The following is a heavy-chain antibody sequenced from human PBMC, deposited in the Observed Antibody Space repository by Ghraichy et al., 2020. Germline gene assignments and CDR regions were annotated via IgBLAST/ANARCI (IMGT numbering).Heavy chain of an antibody. Sequence: SETLSLTSSVSGGSISSYYCSWIRQLPGKGLEWIGYIYYSGCTNYNPSLKSRVTISVDTSKNQFSLKLSSVTAADTAVYYCARFNYYDSSGYYSYFDYWGPGTL. V-gene: IGHV4-59*01. J-gene: IGHJ4*02. CDR1: GGSISSYY. CDR2: IYYSGCT. CDR3: ARFNYYDSSGYYSYFDY. D-gene: IGHD3-22*01.